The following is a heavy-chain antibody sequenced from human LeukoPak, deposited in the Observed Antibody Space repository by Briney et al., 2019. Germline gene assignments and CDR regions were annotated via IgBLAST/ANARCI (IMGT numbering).Heavy chain of an antibody. Sequence: PGGSLRLSCAASGFTFSSYSMNWVRQAPGKGPEWVSYISGTSSTIYYADSVKGRFTISRDNAKNSLYLQMNSLRDEDTAVFYCARDPGYYDSSGKPKSGDYYYYGMDVWGQGTTVTVSS. D-gene: IGHD3-22*01. CDR2: ISGTSSTI. CDR1: GFTFSSYS. V-gene: IGHV3-48*02. CDR3: ARDPGYYDSSGKPKSGDYYYYGMDV. J-gene: IGHJ6*02.